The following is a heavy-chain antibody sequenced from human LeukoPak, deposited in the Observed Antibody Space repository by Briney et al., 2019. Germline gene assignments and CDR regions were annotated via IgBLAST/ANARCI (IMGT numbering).Heavy chain of an antibody. CDR1: GFTFSSYS. CDR3: ASNIAAAGIDYDY. D-gene: IGHD6-13*01. CDR2: ISSSSSYI. J-gene: IGHJ4*02. Sequence: GGSLRLSCAASGFTFSSYSMNWVRQAPGKGLEWVSSISSSSSYIYYADSVKGRFTISRDNAKDSLYLQMNSLRAEDTALYYCASNIAAAGIDYDYWGQGTLVTVSS. V-gene: IGHV3-21*01.